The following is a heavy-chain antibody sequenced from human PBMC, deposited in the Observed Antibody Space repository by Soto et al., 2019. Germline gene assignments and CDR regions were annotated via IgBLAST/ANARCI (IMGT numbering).Heavy chain of an antibody. J-gene: IGHJ4*02. V-gene: IGHV3-23*01. CDR3: AKDHPITMIVVGYFDY. CDR2: ISGSGDTT. Sequence: GGCLGLSCTASGVTFSSYAMSWVRKAPGKGLEWVSGISGSGDTTYYTDSVKGRFTISRDNSKNTLYLQMNSLRAEDTAVYYCAKDHPITMIVVGYFDYWGQGTLVTVSS. D-gene: IGHD3-22*01. CDR1: GVTFSSYA.